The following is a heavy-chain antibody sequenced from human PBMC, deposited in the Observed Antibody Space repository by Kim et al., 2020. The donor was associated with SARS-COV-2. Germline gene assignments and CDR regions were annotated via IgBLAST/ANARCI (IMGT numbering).Heavy chain of an antibody. V-gene: IGHV3-48*02. CDR2: STI. D-gene: IGHD6-19*01. CDR3: ARYSSGAFDY. J-gene: IGHJ4*02. Sequence: STIFYADSVKGRFTISRDNAKNSLYLQMNSLRDEDTAVYYCARYSSGAFDYWGQGTLVTFSS.